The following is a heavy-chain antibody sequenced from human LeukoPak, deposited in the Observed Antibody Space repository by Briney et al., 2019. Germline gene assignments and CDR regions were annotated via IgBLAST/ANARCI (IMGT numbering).Heavy chain of an antibody. CDR3: ARLNRYCSGGSCYPGWFDP. J-gene: IGHJ5*02. CDR2: IYSSGST. D-gene: IGHD2-15*01. Sequence: SETLSLTCTVSGGSISSYYWSWIRQPPGKGLEWVGYIYSSGSTNYNPSLETRVIISVDTSKNQFSLKLSSVTAADTAVYYCARLNRYCSGGSCYPGWFDPWGQGTLVTVSS. V-gene: IGHV4-59*08. CDR1: GGSISSYY.